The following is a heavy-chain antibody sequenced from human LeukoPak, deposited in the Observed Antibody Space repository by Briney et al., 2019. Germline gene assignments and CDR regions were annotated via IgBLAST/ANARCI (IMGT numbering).Heavy chain of an antibody. Sequence: GGSLRLSCEASGLTFSNSWMHWVRQAPVKGLVWVSRINNEGTTISYADSVKGRFTISRDNAKNTLYLQMNSLRAEDTAVYYCARVSGLGMNEYYQHWGQGTLVTVAS. D-gene: IGHD3-10*01. J-gene: IGHJ1*01. CDR1: GLTFSNSW. V-gene: IGHV3-74*01. CDR2: INNEGTTI. CDR3: ARVSGLGMNEYYQH.